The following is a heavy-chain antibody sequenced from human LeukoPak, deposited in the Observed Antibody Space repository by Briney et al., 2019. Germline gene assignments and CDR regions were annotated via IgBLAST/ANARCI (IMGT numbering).Heavy chain of an antibody. Sequence: SETLYLTCTVSGGSISSYYWSWIRQPAGKGLEWIGRIYTSGSTNYNPAHKIQVTMSVDTSKNQFSLKLSSVTAADTAVYYCARVDYGGDSGHFDYWGQGTLVTVSS. CDR1: GGSISSYY. D-gene: IGHD4-23*01. CDR3: ARVDYGGDSGHFDY. J-gene: IGHJ4*02. V-gene: IGHV4-4*07. CDR2: IYTSGST.